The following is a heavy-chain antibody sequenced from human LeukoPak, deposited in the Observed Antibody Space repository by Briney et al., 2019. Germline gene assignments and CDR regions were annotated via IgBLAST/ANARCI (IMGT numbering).Heavy chain of an antibody. Sequence: SVKVSCKASGGTFNNDGISWVRQAPGQGLEWMGGIIPILTTPKYAQRFQGRVTISADESTSTAYMELSSLRADDTALYYCARGAGFKSGRTIHFFGMDVWGQGTTVTVSS. J-gene: IGHJ6*02. D-gene: IGHD2-21*01. CDR1: GGTFNNDG. CDR3: ARGAGFKSGRTIHFFGMDV. V-gene: IGHV1-69*13. CDR2: IIPILTTP.